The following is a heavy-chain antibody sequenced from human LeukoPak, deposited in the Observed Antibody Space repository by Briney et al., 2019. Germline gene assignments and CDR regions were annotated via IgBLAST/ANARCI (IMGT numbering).Heavy chain of an antibody. Sequence: GGSLRLSCAASGFTFSSYAMHWVRQAPGKGLEWVAVISYDGSNKYYADSVKGRFTISRDNSKNTLYLQMNSLRAADTAVYYCASSSGYCSGGSCYSIDYWGQGTLVTVSS. CDR1: GFTFSSYA. V-gene: IGHV3-30*04. D-gene: IGHD2-15*01. CDR2: ISYDGSNK. J-gene: IGHJ4*02. CDR3: ASSSGYCSGGSCYSIDY.